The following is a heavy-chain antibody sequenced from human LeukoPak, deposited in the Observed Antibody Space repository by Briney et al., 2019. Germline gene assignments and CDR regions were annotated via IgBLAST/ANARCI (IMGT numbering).Heavy chain of an antibody. J-gene: IGHJ4*02. Sequence: ASVKVSCKASGYTFTGYYMHWVRQAPGQGLEWMGWINPNSGGTNYAQKFQGRVTVTRDTSISTAYMELSRLRSDDTAVYYCARGDLAYYDSSGYYVTGDYWGQGTLVTVSS. V-gene: IGHV1-2*02. CDR3: ARGDLAYYDSSGYYVTGDY. CDR1: GYTFTGYY. D-gene: IGHD3-22*01. CDR2: INPNSGGT.